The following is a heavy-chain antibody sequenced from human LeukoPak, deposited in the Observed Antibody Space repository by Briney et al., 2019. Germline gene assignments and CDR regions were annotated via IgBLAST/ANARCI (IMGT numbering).Heavy chain of an antibody. CDR1: GFTFSDYY. J-gene: IGHJ4*02. V-gene: IGHV3-11*04. D-gene: IGHD3-3*01. CDR2: ISSSGSTI. Sequence: GGSLRLSCAVSGFTFSDYYMSWIRQAPGKGLEWVSYISSSGSTIYYADSVKGRFTISRDNAKNSLYLQMNSLRAEDTAVYYCARLLRFLEPHFGYWGQGTLVTVSS. CDR3: ARLLRFLEPHFGY.